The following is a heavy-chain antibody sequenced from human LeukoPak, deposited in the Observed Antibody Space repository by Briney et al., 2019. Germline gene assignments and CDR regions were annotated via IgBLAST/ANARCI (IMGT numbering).Heavy chain of an antibody. Sequence: KPSETLSLTCTVSGGSISSYYWSWIREPPGKGLEWIGYSYYSGSTNYNPSLKSRVAISVDTSKNQFSLTVSSVTAADTAVYYCTRDVPRSSGYPDNWGQGTLVTVSS. CDR1: GGSISSYY. D-gene: IGHD3-22*01. CDR2: SYYSGST. J-gene: IGHJ4*02. V-gene: IGHV4-59*12. CDR3: TRDVPRSSGYPDN.